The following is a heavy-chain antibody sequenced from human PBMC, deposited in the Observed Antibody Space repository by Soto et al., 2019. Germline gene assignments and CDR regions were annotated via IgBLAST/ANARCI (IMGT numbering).Heavy chain of an antibody. D-gene: IGHD3-3*01. CDR1: GFTFSSYE. CDR3: ARVRFLDPPEF. V-gene: IGHV3-48*03. Sequence: GGSLRLSCAASGFTFSSYEMNWVRQAPGKGLEWVSYISSSGSTIYYADSVKGRFTISRDNAKNSLYLQMNSLRAEDTAVYYCARVRFLDPPEFWGQGTLVTVSS. J-gene: IGHJ4*02. CDR2: ISSSGSTI.